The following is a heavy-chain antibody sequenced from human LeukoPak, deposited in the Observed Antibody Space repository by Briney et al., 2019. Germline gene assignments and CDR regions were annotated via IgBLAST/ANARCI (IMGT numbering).Heavy chain of an antibody. D-gene: IGHD2-15*01. CDR2: ISAYNGNT. V-gene: IGHV1-18*01. J-gene: IGHJ4*02. Sequence: ASVKVSCKASGYTFTSYGISWVRQAPGQGLEWMGWISAYNGNTNYAQKLQGRVTMTTDTSTSTAYMELRSLRSDDTAVYYCARDRSRKTTTYCSGGSCSSDYWGQGTLVTVSS. CDR3: ARDRSRKTTTYCSGGSCSSDY. CDR1: GYTFTSYG.